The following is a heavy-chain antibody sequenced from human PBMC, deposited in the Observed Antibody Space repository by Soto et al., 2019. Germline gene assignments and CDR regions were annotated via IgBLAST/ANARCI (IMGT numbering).Heavy chain of an antibody. J-gene: IGHJ4*02. V-gene: IGHV3-53*04. Sequence: GGSLRLSCAVSGFTVSDNYMSWVRQAPGKGLEWVSDIYSGGSTHYADSVKGRFTIARHNSKNTVYLQMNSLRTEDTAIYYCARGPCGNISCFSLDYWGQGTLVTVSS. CDR3: ARGPCGNISCFSLDY. CDR1: GFTVSDNY. CDR2: IYSGGST. D-gene: IGHD2-2*01.